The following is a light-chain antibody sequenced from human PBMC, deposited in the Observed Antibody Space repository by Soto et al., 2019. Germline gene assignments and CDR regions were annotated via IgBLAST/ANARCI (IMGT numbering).Light chain of an antibody. V-gene: IGKV3-20*01. CDR2: GAS. CDR1: QPIDRKF. Sequence: EVVLTQSPGTLSLSPGERATLSCRASQPIDRKFLAWYQQKPGQAPRLLIHGASTRATGVPDRFSGSGSERDSALTISSLEAEDFAVYFCQRFDASLFAFGGGTKVEIK. CDR3: QRFDASLFA. J-gene: IGKJ4*01.